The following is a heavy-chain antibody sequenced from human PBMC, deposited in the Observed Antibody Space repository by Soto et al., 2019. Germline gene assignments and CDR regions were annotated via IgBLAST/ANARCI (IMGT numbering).Heavy chain of an antibody. V-gene: IGHV3-74*01. J-gene: IGHJ2*01. CDR1: GFTFSSYW. D-gene: IGHD1-26*01. CDR2: INSDGSST. CDR3: ARGGSLNWYFDL. Sequence: EVQLVESGGGLVQPGGSLRLSCAASGFTFSSYWMHWVRQPPGKGLVWVSRINSDGSSTSYADSVKGRFTISRDNAKNTLYLQMNNLRAEDTPVYYCARGGSLNWYFDLWGRGTLVTVSS.